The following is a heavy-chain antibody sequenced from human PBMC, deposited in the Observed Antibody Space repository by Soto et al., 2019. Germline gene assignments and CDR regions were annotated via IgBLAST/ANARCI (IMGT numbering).Heavy chain of an antibody. CDR1: TESYF. V-gene: IGHV4-59*01. Sequence: QVQLQESGPRLVKPSETLSLTCTVSTESYFWHWVRQPPGKGLEWVAYVSYSGDTTYNPSLKSRVTISLDTSRNELSLKLTSVTEADTAVYYCARERQWFGEVAWGQGTRVTVSP. CDR3: ARERQWFGEVA. D-gene: IGHD3-10*01. CDR2: VSYSGDT. J-gene: IGHJ5*02.